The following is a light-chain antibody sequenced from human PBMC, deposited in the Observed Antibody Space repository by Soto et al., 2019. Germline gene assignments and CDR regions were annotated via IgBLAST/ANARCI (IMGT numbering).Light chain of an antibody. CDR2: DAS. V-gene: IGKV1-9*01. CDR3: QQLNKYPVT. CDR1: QDIGNY. J-gene: IGKJ5*01. Sequence: IQLTQSPSSLSASVGDRVTISCRASQDIGNYLAWYQQKPGEAPKLLIYDASTLQSGVPLRFGGSGSGTDFTLTISSLPPEDFATYYCQQLNKYPVTFGQGTRLEI.